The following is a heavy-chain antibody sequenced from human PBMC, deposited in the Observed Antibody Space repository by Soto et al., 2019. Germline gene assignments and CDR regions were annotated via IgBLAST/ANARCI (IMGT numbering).Heavy chain of an antibody. CDR2: ISYDGSNK. V-gene: IGHV3-30-3*01. Sequence: TGGSLRLSCAASGFTFSSYAMHWVRQAPGKGLEWVAVISYDGSNKYYADSVKGRFTISRDNSKNTLYLQMNSLRAEDTAVYYCARDPMGRYYGSGSYYFDYWGQGTLVTVSS. D-gene: IGHD3-10*01. CDR3: ARDPMGRYYGSGSYYFDY. CDR1: GFTFSSYA. J-gene: IGHJ4*02.